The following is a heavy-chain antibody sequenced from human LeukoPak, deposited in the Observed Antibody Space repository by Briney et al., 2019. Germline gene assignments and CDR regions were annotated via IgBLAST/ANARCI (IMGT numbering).Heavy chain of an antibody. D-gene: IGHD2-2*01. Sequence: GESLKISFKGSGYRFTSYWINWVRQMPGKGLEWMGRVDPSDSYTNYSPSFQGHVTISADKSISTAYLQWSSLKASDTAMYYCARVGYCTSSSCYEEFDHWGRGTLVTVSS. CDR1: GYRFTSYW. CDR2: VDPSDSYT. J-gene: IGHJ4*02. V-gene: IGHV5-10-1*01. CDR3: ARVGYCTSSSCYEEFDH.